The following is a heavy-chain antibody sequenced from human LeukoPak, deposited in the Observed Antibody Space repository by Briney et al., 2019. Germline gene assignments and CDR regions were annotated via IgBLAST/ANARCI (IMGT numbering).Heavy chain of an antibody. CDR1: GFTFSSYS. CDR2: ISSSSSYI. CDR3: ARDLEPQISDY. V-gene: IGHV3-21*01. J-gene: IGHJ4*02. Sequence: GGSLRLSCAASGFTFSSYSMNWVRQAPGKGLEWVSSISSSSSYIYYADSVKGRFTISRDNSKNTLYLQMNSLRAEDTAVYYCARDLEPQISDYWGQGTLVTVSS. D-gene: IGHD3-3*02.